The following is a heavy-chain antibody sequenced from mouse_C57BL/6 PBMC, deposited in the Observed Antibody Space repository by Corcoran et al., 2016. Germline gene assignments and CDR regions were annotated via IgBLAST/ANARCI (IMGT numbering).Heavy chain of an antibody. D-gene: IGHD1-1*01. CDR3: ARRGAILLRN. V-gene: IGHV9-3*01. Sequence: QIQLVQSGPELKKPGETVKISCKASGYTFTTYGRSWVKQAPGKGLKWMGWINTYSGVPTYADDFKGRFAFSLETSASTAYLQINNLKNEDTATYFCARRGAILLRNWGQGTLVTVSA. J-gene: IGHJ3*01. CDR1: GYTFTTYG. CDR2: INTYSGVP.